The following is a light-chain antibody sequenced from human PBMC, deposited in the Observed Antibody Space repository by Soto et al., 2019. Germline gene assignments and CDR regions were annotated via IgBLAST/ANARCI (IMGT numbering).Light chain of an antibody. CDR1: QSVSSN. CDR3: QQYVSSPQT. Sequence: EIVMTQSRATLSVSQRERATLSCMASQSVSSNLAWYQQKTGQAPGLLIYAASRRATGIPDRFSAGGYGTDFNLTISRLETEDFAMYFCQQYVSSPQTFGQGTKVDIK. V-gene: IGKV3-20*01. CDR2: AAS. J-gene: IGKJ1*01.